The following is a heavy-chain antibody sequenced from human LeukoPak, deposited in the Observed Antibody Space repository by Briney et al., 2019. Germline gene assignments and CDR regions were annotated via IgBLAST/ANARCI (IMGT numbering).Heavy chain of an antibody. V-gene: IGHV4-39*07. CDR2: IYYSGST. Sequence: SETLSLTCTVSGGSISSSSYYWGWIRQPPGKGLEWIGSIYYSGSTYYNPSLKSRVTISVDTSKNQFSLKLSSVTAADTAVYYCARSSYYYDSSGYPPPLDYWGQGTLVTVSS. CDR3: ARSSYYYDSSGYPPPLDY. J-gene: IGHJ4*02. D-gene: IGHD3-22*01. CDR1: GGSISSSSYY.